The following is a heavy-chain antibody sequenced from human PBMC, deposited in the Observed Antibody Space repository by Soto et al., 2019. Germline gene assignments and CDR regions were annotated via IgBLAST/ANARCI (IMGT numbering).Heavy chain of an antibody. CDR1: GGSISSGGYH. J-gene: IGHJ6*02. D-gene: IGHD2-2*01. CDR3: ARSQLYSGLDV. Sequence: QVQLQESGPGLVKPSQTLSLTCTVSGGSISSGGYHWRWIRQHPGKGLEWIGYIDYNGSTYYNPSLKSRVTISIDTSKNQFSLKLSSVTAADTAMYYCARSQLYSGLDVWGQGTTVTVSS. CDR2: IDYNGST. V-gene: IGHV4-31*03.